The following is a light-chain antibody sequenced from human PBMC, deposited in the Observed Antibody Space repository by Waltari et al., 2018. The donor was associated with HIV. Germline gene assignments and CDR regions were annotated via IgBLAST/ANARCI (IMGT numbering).Light chain of an antibody. CDR1: NLGEKY. CDR3: QAWDSTTAGV. J-gene: IGLJ1*01. CDR2: QDD. Sequence: SYELTQPPSVSVSPGQTASITCSVDNLGEKYVGWYTQKPGQSPVLVMYQDDRRSSGIPERFSGSNSGNTATLTIRGTQAMDEADYYCQAWDSTTAGVFGTGTKVTVL. V-gene: IGLV3-1*01.